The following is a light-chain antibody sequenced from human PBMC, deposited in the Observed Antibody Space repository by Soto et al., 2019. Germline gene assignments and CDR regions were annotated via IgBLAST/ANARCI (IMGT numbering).Light chain of an antibody. CDR2: GNR. CDR3: QSCDSSLSGSGV. CDR1: SSNIGAGYD. V-gene: IGLV1-40*01. Sequence: QSVLTQPPSVSGAPGQRVTISCTGTSSNIGAGYDVHWYQQFPGTAPKLLIYGNRNRPSGVPDRFSRSKSGTSASLAITGLQAEDEATYYCQSCDSSLSGSGVFGTGTKLTVL. J-gene: IGLJ1*01.